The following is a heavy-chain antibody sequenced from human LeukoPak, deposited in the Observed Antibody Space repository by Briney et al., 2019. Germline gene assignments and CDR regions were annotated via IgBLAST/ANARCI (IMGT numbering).Heavy chain of an antibody. CDR2: IIPIFGTA. CDR3: ARSYYYGSGSYNNSDY. J-gene: IGHJ4*02. Sequence: SVKVSCKASGGTFSSYAISWVRQAPGQGLEWMGGIIPIFGTANYAQKFQGRVTITADESTSTAYMELSSLRSEDTAVYYCARSYYYGSGSYNNSDYWGQGTLVTASS. V-gene: IGHV1-69*13. CDR1: GGTFSSYA. D-gene: IGHD3-10*01.